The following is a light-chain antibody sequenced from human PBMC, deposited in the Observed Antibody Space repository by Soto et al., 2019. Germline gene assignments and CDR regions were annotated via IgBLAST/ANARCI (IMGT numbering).Light chain of an antibody. V-gene: IGKV3-20*01. CDR2: GAS. CDR1: HSITSSY. CDR3: QQYGSSPIT. J-gene: IGKJ5*01. Sequence: EVVLTQSPGTLSLSPGERATLSCRASHSITSSYLAWYQQKPGQAPRLLIYGASNRATGIPDRFSGSGSGTDFTLTISRLEPEDFAVYYCQQYGSSPITFGQGTRLEIK.